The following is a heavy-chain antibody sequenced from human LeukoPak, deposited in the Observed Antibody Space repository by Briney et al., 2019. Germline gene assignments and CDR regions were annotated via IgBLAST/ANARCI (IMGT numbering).Heavy chain of an antibody. CDR1: GGSISSGGYY. V-gene: IGHV4-31*03. J-gene: IGHJ4*02. CDR3: ARTVGGSWSHTDY. CDR2: IYYSGST. D-gene: IGHD3-10*01. Sequence: NPSETLSLTCTVSGGSISSGGYYCSWIRHHRRKGLEWHVYIYYSGSTYYNPSLKSRFTISVNTSKNQFYLKLSSVPAADTAVYYCARTVGGSWSHTDYWGQGTLVTVSS.